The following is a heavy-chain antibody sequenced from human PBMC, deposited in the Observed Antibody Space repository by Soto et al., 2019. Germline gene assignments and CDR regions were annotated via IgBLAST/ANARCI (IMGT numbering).Heavy chain of an antibody. Sequence: QVHLVESGGGAVQPGGSLRLSCAASGFTFKSFAMHWVRQAPGKGLEWVAFISDDGSNQYFADSVTGRCTISRDNSENTVSLQIDSLRPGDTAVYYCAKDLYSGSYSSYYFHHWGQGILVTVSS. D-gene: IGHD1-26*01. J-gene: IGHJ4*02. V-gene: IGHV3-30*18. CDR1: GFTFKSFA. CDR2: ISDDGSNQ. CDR3: AKDLYSGSYSSYYFHH.